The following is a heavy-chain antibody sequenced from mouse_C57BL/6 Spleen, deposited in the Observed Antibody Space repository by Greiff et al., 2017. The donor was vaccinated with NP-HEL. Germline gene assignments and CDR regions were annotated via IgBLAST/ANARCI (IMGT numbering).Heavy chain of an antibody. Sequence: QVQLQQSGAELVRPGTSVKVSCKASGYAFTNYLIEWVKQRPGQGLEWIGVINPGSGGTNYNEKFKGKATLTADKSSSTAYMQLSSLTSEDSAVYFCARSTTVVYFDYWGKAPLSQSPQ. J-gene: IGHJ2*01. D-gene: IGHD1-1*01. CDR2: INPGSGGT. CDR1: GYAFTNYL. V-gene: IGHV1-54*01. CDR3: ARSTTVVYFDY.